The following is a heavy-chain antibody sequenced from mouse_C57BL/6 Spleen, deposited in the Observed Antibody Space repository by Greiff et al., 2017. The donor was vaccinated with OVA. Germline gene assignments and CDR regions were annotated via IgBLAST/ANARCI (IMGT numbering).Heavy chain of an antibody. CDR1: GFNIKDYY. Sequence: EVQLQQSGAELVKPGASVKLSCTASGFNIKDYYMHWVKQRTEQGLEWIGRIDPEDGETKYAPKFQGKATITADTSSNTAYLQLSSQTSEDTAVYYCASHYYGSSWDYWGQGTTLTVAS. V-gene: IGHV14-2*01. CDR2: IDPEDGET. J-gene: IGHJ2*01. CDR3: ASHYYGSSWDY. D-gene: IGHD1-1*01.